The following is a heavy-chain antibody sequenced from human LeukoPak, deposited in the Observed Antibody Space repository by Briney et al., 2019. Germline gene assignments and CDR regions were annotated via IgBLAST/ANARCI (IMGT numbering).Heavy chain of an antibody. J-gene: IGHJ5*02. CDR1: GFTFSSYA. V-gene: IGHV3-23*01. CDR2: ISGSGGST. Sequence: GGSLRLSCAASGFTFSSYAMSWVRQAPGKGLEWVSAISGSGGSTYYADSVKGRFTISRDNSKNTLYLQMDSLRSEDTAVYYCARGGGFVVREPFDPWGQGTLVTVSS. CDR3: ARGGGFVVREPFDP. D-gene: IGHD3-10*01.